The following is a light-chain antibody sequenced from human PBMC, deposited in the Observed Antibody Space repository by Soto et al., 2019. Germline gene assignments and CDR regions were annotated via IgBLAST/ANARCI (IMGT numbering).Light chain of an antibody. CDR1: QKINY. Sequence: EIVLTQSPATLSLSPGERVTLSCRASQKINYLAWYQHKPGQPPRLLIDDVSNRATGTPARFSGSGSGTDFTLTISSLEPEDFAVYYCQYRRTFGQGTRLE. CDR3: QYRRT. V-gene: IGKV3-11*01. J-gene: IGKJ5*01. CDR2: DVS.